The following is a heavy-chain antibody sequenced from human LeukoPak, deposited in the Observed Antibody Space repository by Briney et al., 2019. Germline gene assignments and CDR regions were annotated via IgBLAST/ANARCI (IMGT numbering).Heavy chain of an antibody. CDR1: GFTFSDSA. Sequence: GGSLRLSCAASGFTFSDSAIHWVRQASGKGLEWVGRIRSKAGSYATTYGASVKGRLTIARDDSQNTAYLHMNSLKTEDTAVYYCTREYSSGWPFDYWGQGTLVTVSS. CDR2: IRSKAGSYAT. D-gene: IGHD6-19*01. J-gene: IGHJ4*02. V-gene: IGHV3-73*01. CDR3: TREYSSGWPFDY.